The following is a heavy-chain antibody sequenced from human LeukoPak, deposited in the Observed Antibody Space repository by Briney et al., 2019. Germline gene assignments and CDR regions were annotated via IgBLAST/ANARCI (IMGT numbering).Heavy chain of an antibody. CDR1: AFTFSVFS. CDR3: ASQGEWELPH. Sequence: HTGGSLRLSCAASAFTFSVFSMSWVRQAPGKGLEWVANIKQDGSEKYYVDSVKGRFTISRDNAKNSLYLQMNSLRAEDTAVYYCASQGEWELPHWGQGTLVTVSS. J-gene: IGHJ4*02. V-gene: IGHV3-7*01. D-gene: IGHD1-26*01. CDR2: IKQDGSEK.